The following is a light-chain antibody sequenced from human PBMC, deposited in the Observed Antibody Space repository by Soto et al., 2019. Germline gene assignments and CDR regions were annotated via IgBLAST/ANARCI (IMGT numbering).Light chain of an antibody. J-gene: IGKJ4*01. CDR3: QQSYGTPCT. Sequence: DMQMTQSPSSLSASVGDRVTITCRASQSINSYVNWYQQKPGKAPKILIYAASSLQSGVSSRFSRSRYGTDFTLTISSLQPEDSATYYCQQSYGTPCTFGGGTKVEIK. CDR2: AAS. CDR1: QSINSY. V-gene: IGKV1-39*01.